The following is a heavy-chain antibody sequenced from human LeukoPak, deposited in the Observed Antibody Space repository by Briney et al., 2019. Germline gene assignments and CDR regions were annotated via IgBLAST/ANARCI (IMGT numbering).Heavy chain of an antibody. CDR2: MKHDGIEK. D-gene: IGHD5-24*01. CDR1: GFAFGSYW. Sequence: GGSLRLSCAASGFAFGSYWMTWVRQAPGKGLEWVANMKHDGIEKYYVDSVKGRFTISRDNTKNSLYLQMNSLRAEDTAVYYCAREGREGYNYPALDFWGQGILVTVSS. V-gene: IGHV3-7*05. CDR3: AREGREGYNYPALDF. J-gene: IGHJ4*02.